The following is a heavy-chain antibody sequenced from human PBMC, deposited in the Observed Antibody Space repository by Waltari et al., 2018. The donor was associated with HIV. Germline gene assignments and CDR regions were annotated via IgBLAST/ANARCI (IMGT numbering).Heavy chain of an antibody. J-gene: IGHJ3*02. Sequence: QDQLVESGGGVVQPGRSLRLSCAASGFPFSRYAMHWVRQAPGKGLEGVAVISFDGSRAYYADSVKGRFTISKDNPKNTLYLQMKSLITEDTAVYFCARDSLYSDSSGYYFRPFDMWGQGTMVTVSS. D-gene: IGHD3-22*01. CDR2: ISFDGSRA. V-gene: IGHV3-30-3*01. CDR3: ARDSLYSDSSGYYFRPFDM. CDR1: GFPFSRYA.